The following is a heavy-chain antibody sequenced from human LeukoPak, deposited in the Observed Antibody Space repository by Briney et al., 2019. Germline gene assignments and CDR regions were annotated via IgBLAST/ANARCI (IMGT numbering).Heavy chain of an antibody. Sequence: GESLKISCKGSGYSFTSYWIGWVRQMPGKGLEWMGITYPGDSDTRYSPSFQGQVTISADKSISTAYLQWSSLKASDTAMYYCARYYYDSSGYNNWFDPWGQGTLVTVSS. D-gene: IGHD3-22*01. V-gene: IGHV5-51*01. CDR2: TYPGDSDT. CDR1: GYSFTSYW. J-gene: IGHJ5*02. CDR3: ARYYYDSSGYNNWFDP.